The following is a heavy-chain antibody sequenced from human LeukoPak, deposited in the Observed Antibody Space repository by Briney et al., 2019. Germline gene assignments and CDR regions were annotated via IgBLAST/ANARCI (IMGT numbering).Heavy chain of an antibody. D-gene: IGHD6-13*01. CDR3: ARESTVAGTARYLDY. V-gene: IGHV4-4*07. Sequence: SETLSLTCTVPGGSISSYYWSWIRQPAGKGLEWIGRIYTSGNTNYSPSLKSRVTMSVDTSKNEFSLKLNSVTAADTAVYYCARESTVAGTARYLDYWGQGTLVTVSS. CDR1: GGSISSYY. CDR2: IYTSGNT. J-gene: IGHJ4*02.